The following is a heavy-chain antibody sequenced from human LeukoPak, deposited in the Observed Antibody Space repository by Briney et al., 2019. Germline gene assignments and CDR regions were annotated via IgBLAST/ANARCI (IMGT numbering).Heavy chain of an antibody. CDR2: ISGSTGDT. D-gene: IGHD4-17*01. CDR1: GHSFVLYG. J-gene: IGHJ4*02. V-gene: IGHV1-18*03. Sequence: ASVKVSCKASGHSFVLYGISWVRQAPGEGPEWMGWISGSTGDTNYAQKFQGRVTMTADTSSSTAYMELRSLRLDDMAVYYCARDENYGIFFNVDYWGQGTLVTVSS. CDR3: ARDENYGIFFNVDY.